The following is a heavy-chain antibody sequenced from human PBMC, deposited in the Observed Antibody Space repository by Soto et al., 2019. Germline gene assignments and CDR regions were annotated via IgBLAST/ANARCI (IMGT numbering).Heavy chain of an antibody. CDR2: IVGSGGST. CDR1: GXTISSYS. Sequence: GSLRLSCAASGXTISSYSMSWVRQAPGKGLEWVSAIVGSGGSTYYADSVKGLFTSSRDNSKNTMYLQMNSLRAEDTAVHYCAKVGGYDILTGYHYFDYWGQGTLGTVS. CDR3: AKVGGYDILTGYHYFDY. D-gene: IGHD3-9*01. V-gene: IGHV3-23*01. J-gene: IGHJ4*02.